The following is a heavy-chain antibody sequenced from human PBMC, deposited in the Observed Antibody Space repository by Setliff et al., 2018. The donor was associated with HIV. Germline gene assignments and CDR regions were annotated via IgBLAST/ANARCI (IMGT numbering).Heavy chain of an antibody. J-gene: IGHJ3*02. Sequence: GGSLRLSCVASGFTFRTYGMDWVRQAPGKGLEWVGRIKSKTDGGTTDYAAPVKGRFTISRDDSKNTLYLQMNSLKTEDTAVYYCTTESRTLLAFDIWGQGTMVTVSS. D-gene: IGHD2-2*01. CDR3: TTESRTLLAFDI. V-gene: IGHV3-15*01. CDR2: IKSKTDGGTT. CDR1: GFTFRTYG.